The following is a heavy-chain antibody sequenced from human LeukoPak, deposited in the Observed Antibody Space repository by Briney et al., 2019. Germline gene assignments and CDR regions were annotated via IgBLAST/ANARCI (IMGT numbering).Heavy chain of an antibody. CDR2: INPNSGGT. D-gene: IGHD2-15*01. CDR3: ARGSLGYCSGGSCYGWFDP. CDR1: GHTFTGYY. V-gene: IGHV1-2*02. J-gene: IGHJ5*02. Sequence: ASVKVSCKASGHTFTGYYMHWVRQAPGQGLEWMGWINPNSGGTNYAQKFQGRVTMTRDTSISTAYMELSRLRSDDTAVYYCARGSLGYCSGGSCYGWFDPWGQGTLVTVSS.